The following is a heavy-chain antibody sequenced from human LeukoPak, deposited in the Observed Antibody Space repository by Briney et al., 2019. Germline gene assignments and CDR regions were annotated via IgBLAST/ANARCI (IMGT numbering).Heavy chain of an antibody. J-gene: IGHJ4*02. V-gene: IGHV4-31*03. Sequence: SETLSLTCTVSGGSISSGGYYWSWIRQHPGKGLEWIGYIYYSGSTYYNPSLKSRVTISVDTSKNQFSLKLSSVTAADTAVYYCARVLNYDSSGVDYWGQGTLVTVSS. CDR1: GGSISSGGYY. CDR3: ARVLNYDSSGVDY. D-gene: IGHD3-22*01. CDR2: IYYSGST.